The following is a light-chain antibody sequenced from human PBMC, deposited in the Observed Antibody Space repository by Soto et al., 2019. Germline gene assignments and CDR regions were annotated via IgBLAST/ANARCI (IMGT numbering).Light chain of an antibody. CDR3: QQYNTYPIT. V-gene: IGKV1-5*03. J-gene: IGKJ5*01. CDR1: QTSSSW. CDR2: KAS. Sequence: DIQMTQSPSTLSGSVGDRVTITCRASQTSSSWLAWYQQKPGKAPKLRIYKASTLKSGVPSRFSGSGSGTEFTLTISSLQPDDFATYYCQQYNTYPITFGQGTRLEIK.